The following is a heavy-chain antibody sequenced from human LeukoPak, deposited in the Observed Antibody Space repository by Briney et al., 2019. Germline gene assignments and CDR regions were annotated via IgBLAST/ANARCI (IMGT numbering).Heavy chain of an antibody. D-gene: IGHD6-19*01. CDR1: GGSISSGDYY. V-gene: IGHV4-30-4*01. CDR2: IYYSGST. Sequence: SETLSLTCTVSGGSISSGDYYWSWIRQPPGKGLEWIGYIYYSGSTYYNPSLKSRVTISVDTSKNQFSLKLGSVTAADTAVYYCARDPTGYSSGWSNAFDIWGQGTMVTVSS. CDR3: ARDPTGYSSGWSNAFDI. J-gene: IGHJ3*02.